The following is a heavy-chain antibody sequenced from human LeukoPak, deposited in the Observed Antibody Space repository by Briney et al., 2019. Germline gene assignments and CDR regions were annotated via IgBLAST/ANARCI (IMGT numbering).Heavy chain of an antibody. Sequence: GSLRLSCAASGFTFSSYWMHWVRQAPGKGLVWVSRIKSDGSTNYADSVKGRFTISRDNAKNTVSLQMNSLRTEDTGVYYCARAPSEIGGYYPEYFRHWGQGTLVTVSS. CDR1: GFTFSSYW. CDR3: ARAPSEIGGYYPEYFRH. CDR2: IKSDGST. V-gene: IGHV3-74*01. J-gene: IGHJ1*01. D-gene: IGHD3-22*01.